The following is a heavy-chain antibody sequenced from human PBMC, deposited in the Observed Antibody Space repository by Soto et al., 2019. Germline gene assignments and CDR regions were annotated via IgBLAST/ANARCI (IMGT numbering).Heavy chain of an antibody. CDR3: AREPNYFDY. J-gene: IGHJ4*02. Sequence: QVQLVQSGAEVKKPGASVKVSCKASGYTFTSYGISWVRQAPGPGLEWMGWISAYNGNTTDAQKLQGRVTMTTDTYASKAYMELRRLRSDKTAVYYCAREPNYFDYWGQGTLVTVSS. CDR1: GYTFTSYG. CDR2: ISAYNGNT. V-gene: IGHV1-18*01.